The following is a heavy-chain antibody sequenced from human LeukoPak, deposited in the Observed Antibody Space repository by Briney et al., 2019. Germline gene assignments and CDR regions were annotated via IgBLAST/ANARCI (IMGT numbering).Heavy chain of an antibody. CDR2: IYTSGST. CDR3: ARHVSYDFWSGYPRDAFDI. D-gene: IGHD3-3*01. V-gene: IGHV4-4*09. Sequence: SETLSLTCTVSGGSISSYYWSWIRQPPGKGLEWIGYIYTSGSTNYNPSLKSRVTISVDTSKNQFSLKLSSVTAADTAVYYCARHVSYDFWSGYPRDAFDIWGQGTMVTVSS. J-gene: IGHJ3*02. CDR1: GGSISSYY.